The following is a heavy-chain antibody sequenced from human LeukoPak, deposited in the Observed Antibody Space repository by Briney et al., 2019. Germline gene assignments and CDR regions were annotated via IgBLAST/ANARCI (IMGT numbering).Heavy chain of an antibody. CDR3: ARAHSSSWYFYGPVQGWFDP. Sequence: SVKVSCKASGGTFSSYAISWVRQAPGQGLEWMGGIIPIFGTANYAQKFQGRVTITADESTSTAYMELSSLRSEDTAVYYCARAHSSSWYFYGPVQGWFDPWGQGTLVTVSS. D-gene: IGHD6-13*01. J-gene: IGHJ5*02. CDR1: GGTFSSYA. V-gene: IGHV1-69*13. CDR2: IIPIFGTA.